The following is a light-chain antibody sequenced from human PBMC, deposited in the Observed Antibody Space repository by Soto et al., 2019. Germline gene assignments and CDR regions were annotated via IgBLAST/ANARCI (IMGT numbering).Light chain of an antibody. CDR3: SSLTSGNTRV. V-gene: IGLV2-14*01. CDR2: EVT. Sequence: QSALTQPASVSGSPGQSIAISCTGTSSDVGGYDYVSWYQQHPDKAPKLMIYEVTKRPSGVSNRFSGSKSGNTASLTISGLQPEDEADYYCSSLTSGNTRVFGSGTKLTVL. CDR1: SSDVGGYDY. J-gene: IGLJ1*01.